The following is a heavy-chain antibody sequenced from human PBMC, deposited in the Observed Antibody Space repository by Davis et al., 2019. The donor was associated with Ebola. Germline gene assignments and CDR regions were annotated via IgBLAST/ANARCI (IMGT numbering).Heavy chain of an antibody. CDR1: GGSFSAYY. CDR3: ARAPYGEFDY. Sequence: MPSETLSLTCGVSGGSFSAYYWSWIRQPPGKGLEWIGSIYQSGSTHYNPSLKSRVTISVDTSKNQFSLKLSSVTAADTAVYYCARAPYGEFDYWGQGTLVTVSS. CDR2: IYQSGST. J-gene: IGHJ4*02. D-gene: IGHD4-17*01. V-gene: IGHV4-34*01.